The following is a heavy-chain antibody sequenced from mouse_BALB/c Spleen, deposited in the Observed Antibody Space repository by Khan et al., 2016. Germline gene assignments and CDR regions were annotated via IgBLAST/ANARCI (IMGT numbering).Heavy chain of an antibody. CDR3: TRDGSWSYFDY. CDR2: IRLKSNNYAT. V-gene: IGHV6-6*02. CDR1: GFTFSNYW. J-gene: IGHJ2*01. Sequence: EVKLEESGGGLVQPGGSMKLSCVASGFTFSNYWMNWVRQSPEKGLEWVAEIRLKSNNYATHYAESVTGRFTISRNDSKSSVYLQMNNLRPEDTGIHCCTRDGSWSYFDYWGQGTTLTVSS.